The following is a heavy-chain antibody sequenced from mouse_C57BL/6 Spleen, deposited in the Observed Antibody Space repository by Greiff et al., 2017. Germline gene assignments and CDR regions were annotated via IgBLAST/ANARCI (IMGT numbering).Heavy chain of an antibody. CDR1: GYSITSGYY. D-gene: IGHD3-3*01. J-gene: IGHJ2*01. V-gene: IGHV3-6*01. CDR2: ISYDGSN. CDR3: ARGKWDRGDFDY. Sequence: DVQLQESGPGLVKPSQSLSLTCSVTGYSITSGYYWNWIRQFPGNKLEWMGYISYDGSNNYNPSLKNRISITRDTSKHQFFLKLNSVTTEDTATYYCARGKWDRGDFDYWGQGTTLTVSS.